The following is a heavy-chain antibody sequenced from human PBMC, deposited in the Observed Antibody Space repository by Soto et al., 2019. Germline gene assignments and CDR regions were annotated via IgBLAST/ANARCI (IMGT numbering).Heavy chain of an antibody. Sequence: LLETGGGVVQPGTSLRLSCAASGFSFSNHVMHWVRQAPGKGLEWMAAIWFDGNNNYYADFVRGRFSFARDNSKDTLYVKINSLRAEDTAMYYCVREANAFDIWGRGTMVIVSS. V-gene: IGHV3-33*01. J-gene: IGHJ3*02. CDR3: VREANAFDI. CDR1: GFSFSNHV. CDR2: IWFDGNNN.